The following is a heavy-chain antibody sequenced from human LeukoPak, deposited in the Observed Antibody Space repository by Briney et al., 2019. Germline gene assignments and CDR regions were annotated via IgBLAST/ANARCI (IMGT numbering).Heavy chain of an antibody. CDR1: GGTFSSYA. D-gene: IGHD6-13*01. CDR3: ARVRPIAAQSAAIDY. V-gene: IGHV1-69*13. CDR2: IIPIFGTA. J-gene: IGHJ4*02. Sequence: SVKVSCKASGGTFSSYAISWVRQAPGQGLEWMGGIIPIFGTANYAQKFQGRVTITADESTSTAYMELSSLRSEDTAVYYCARVRPIAAQSAAIDYWGQGTLVTVSS.